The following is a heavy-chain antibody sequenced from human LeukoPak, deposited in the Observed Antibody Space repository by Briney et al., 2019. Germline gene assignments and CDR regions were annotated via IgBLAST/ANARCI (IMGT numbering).Heavy chain of an antibody. CDR2: IYNSGST. V-gene: IGHV4-31*03. CDR1: GGSISSGGFY. D-gene: IGHD3-22*01. Sequence: PSETLSLTCTVSGGSISSGGFYWSWIRQHPGKGLEWVGHIYNSGSTYYTPSLKSRVTISVDTSKNQFSLKLSSVTAADTAVYHCARGDSSGYYKWFDPWGQGTLVTVSS. J-gene: IGHJ5*02. CDR3: ARGDSSGYYKWFDP.